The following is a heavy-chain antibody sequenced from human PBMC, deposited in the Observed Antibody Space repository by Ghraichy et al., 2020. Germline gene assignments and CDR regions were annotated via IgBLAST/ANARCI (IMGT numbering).Heavy chain of an antibody. D-gene: IGHD3-3*01. Sequence: SETLSLTCTVSGGSISSGDYYWSWIRQPPGKGLEWIGYIYYSGSTYYNPSLKSRVTISVDTSKNQFSLKLSSVTAADTAVYYCASHLGWSKNFDYWGQGTLVTVSS. CDR2: IYYSGST. V-gene: IGHV4-30-4*01. CDR1: GGSISSGDYY. CDR3: ASHLGWSKNFDY. J-gene: IGHJ4*02.